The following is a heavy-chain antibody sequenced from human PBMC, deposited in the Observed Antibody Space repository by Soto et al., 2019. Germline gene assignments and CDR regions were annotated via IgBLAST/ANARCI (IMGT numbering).Heavy chain of an antibody. CDR2: IKSKTDGGTT. V-gene: IGHV3-15*01. J-gene: IGHJ4*02. D-gene: IGHD2-2*01. CDR1: GFTFSNAW. Sequence: GGSLRLSCAASGFTFSNAWMSLVRQAPGKGLEWVGRIKSKTDGGTTDYAAPVKGRFTISRDDSKNTLYLQMNSLKTEDTAVYYCTTSVLYCSSTSCYRLDYWGQGTLVTVSS. CDR3: TTSVLYCSSTSCYRLDY.